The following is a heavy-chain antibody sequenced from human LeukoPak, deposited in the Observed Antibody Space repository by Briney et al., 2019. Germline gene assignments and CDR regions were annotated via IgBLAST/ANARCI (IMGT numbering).Heavy chain of an antibody. CDR1: GYTFTGYY. V-gene: IGHV1-2*02. J-gene: IGHJ4*02. D-gene: IGHD1-26*01. Sequence: VASVKVSCKASGYTFTGYYMHWVRQAPGQGLEWMGWINPNSGGTNYAQKFQGRVTMTRDTSISTAYMELSRLRSDDTAVYYCAVKRSYYAGFDYWGQGTLVTVSS. CDR2: INPNSGGT. CDR3: AVKRSYYAGFDY.